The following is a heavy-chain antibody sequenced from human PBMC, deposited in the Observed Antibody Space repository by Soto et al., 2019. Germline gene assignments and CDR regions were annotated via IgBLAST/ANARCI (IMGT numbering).Heavy chain of an antibody. J-gene: IGHJ5*02. CDR3: AREWGYMVRGYTNWFDP. V-gene: IGHV1-46*01. Sequence: ASVKVSCKASGYTFTSYYMHWVRQAPGQGLEWMGIINPSGGSTSYAQKFQGRVTMTRETSTSTVYMELSSLRSEDTAVYYCAREWGYMVRGYTNWFDPWGQGTLVTVSS. D-gene: IGHD3-10*01. CDR2: INPSGGST. CDR1: GYTFTSYY.